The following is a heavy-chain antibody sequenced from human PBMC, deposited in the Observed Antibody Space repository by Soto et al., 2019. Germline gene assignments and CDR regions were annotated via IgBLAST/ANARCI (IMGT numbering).Heavy chain of an antibody. J-gene: IGHJ6*03. CDR1: GFTFSSYA. V-gene: IGHV3-23*01. CDR3: AKVRPVTTDYYYYYMDV. Sequence: PGGSLRLSCAASGFTFSSYAMSWVRQAPGKGLEWVSTISSSGDITYFADSVKGRFTISRDNSKNTLYLQMNSLRAEDTAVYYCAKVRPVTTDYYYYYMDVWGKGTTVTVSS. D-gene: IGHD4-17*01. CDR2: ISSSGDIT.